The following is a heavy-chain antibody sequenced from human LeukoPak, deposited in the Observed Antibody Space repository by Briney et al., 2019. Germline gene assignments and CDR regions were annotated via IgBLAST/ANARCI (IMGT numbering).Heavy chain of an antibody. CDR1: GYTFTGYH. Sequence: ASVKVSCKASGYTFTGYHIHWVRQAPGQGLEWMGWIIPNSGGTNYARNFQDRVTMTRDTSISTAYMELSRLRSDDTAVYYFARTVTTDAFDIWGQGTVVTVSS. D-gene: IGHD4-17*01. V-gene: IGHV1-2*02. CDR3: ARTVTTDAFDI. CDR2: IIPNSGGT. J-gene: IGHJ3*02.